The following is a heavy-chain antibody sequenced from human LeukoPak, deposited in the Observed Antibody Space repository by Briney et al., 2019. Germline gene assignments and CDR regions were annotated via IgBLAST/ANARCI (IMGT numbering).Heavy chain of an antibody. CDR3: ARDPWGPAAY. CDR1: GFTFSTYS. D-gene: IGHD3-16*01. CDR2: ISSSSSDI. V-gene: IGHV3-21*01. Sequence: PGGSLRLSCAASGFTFSTYSMNWVRQAPGKGLEWVSSISSSSSDIHYADPVKGRFTISRDNAKNSLYLQMNSLRAEDRAVYYCARDPWGPAAYWGQGILVTVSS. J-gene: IGHJ4*02.